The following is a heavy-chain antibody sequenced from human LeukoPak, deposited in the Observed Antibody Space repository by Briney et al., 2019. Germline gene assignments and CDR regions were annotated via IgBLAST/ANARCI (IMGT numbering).Heavy chain of an antibody. Sequence: GGSLRLSCAASGFTFSSYSMNWVRQAPGKGLEWVSYISSSSSTIYYADSVKGRITISRDNAKNSLYLQMNSLRAEDTAVYYCAKGTMYSSSWYLLGAFDIWGQGTMVTVSS. V-gene: IGHV3-48*01. CDR2: ISSSSSTI. CDR3: AKGTMYSSSWYLLGAFDI. CDR1: GFTFSSYS. D-gene: IGHD6-13*01. J-gene: IGHJ3*02.